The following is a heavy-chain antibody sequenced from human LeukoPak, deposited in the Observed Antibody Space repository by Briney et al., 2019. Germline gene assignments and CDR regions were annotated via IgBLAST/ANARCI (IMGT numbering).Heavy chain of an antibody. Sequence: PGGSLRPSCAASGLTLSNYGMNWVRQTPGQGLEWIGSIYHSGSTYYNPSLRSRVTISVDTSKNQFSLKLSSVTAADTAVYYCARDFRPSGPYDSSGYFVGWGQGTLVTVSS. D-gene: IGHD3-22*01. CDR3: ARDFRPSGPYDSSGYFVG. CDR1: GLTLSNYG. CDR2: IYHSGST. V-gene: IGHV4-38-2*02. J-gene: IGHJ4*02.